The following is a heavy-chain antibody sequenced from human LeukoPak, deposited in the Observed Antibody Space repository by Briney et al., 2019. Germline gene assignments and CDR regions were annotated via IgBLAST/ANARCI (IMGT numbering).Heavy chain of an antibody. V-gene: IGHV3-30*04. D-gene: IGHD3-10*01. CDR1: GFTFSSYA. Sequence: GRSLRLSCAASGFTFSSYAMHWVRQAPGKGLEWVAVISYDGSNKYYADSVKGRFTISRDNSKNTLYLQMNSLRAEDTAVYYCARDSGGDYMDVWGKGTTVTVSS. J-gene: IGHJ6*03. CDR2: ISYDGSNK. CDR3: ARDSGGDYMDV.